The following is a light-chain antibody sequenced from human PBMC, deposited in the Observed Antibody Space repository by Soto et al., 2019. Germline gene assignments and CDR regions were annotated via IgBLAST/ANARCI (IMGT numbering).Light chain of an antibody. CDR2: DAS. CDR1: QSVGTY. Sequence: EIMLSQSPPTLSLSRGERDTLSCGASQSVGTYLAWYQQNPVQAPRLLIYDASIRATGIPARFSGSGSGTDFTLPICGLEPEDFAVYYCEQYGSSGTLGQGTNVDIK. CDR3: EQYGSSGT. J-gene: IGKJ1*01. V-gene: IGKV3-11*01.